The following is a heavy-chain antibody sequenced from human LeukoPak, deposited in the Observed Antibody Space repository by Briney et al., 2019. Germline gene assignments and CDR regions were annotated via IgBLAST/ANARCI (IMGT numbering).Heavy chain of an antibody. CDR2: IYTSGST. V-gene: IGHV4-4*07. CDR1: GGSISSYY. D-gene: IGHD6-13*01. Sequence: SETLSLTCTVSGGSISSYYCSGIRQPAGKGLEWIGRIYTSGSTDYNPSLQSRVTMSVDTSKNQFSLKLTSVTAADTAVYYCARVEGSSWSHDYWGQGTLVTVSS. CDR3: ARVEGSSWSHDY. J-gene: IGHJ4*02.